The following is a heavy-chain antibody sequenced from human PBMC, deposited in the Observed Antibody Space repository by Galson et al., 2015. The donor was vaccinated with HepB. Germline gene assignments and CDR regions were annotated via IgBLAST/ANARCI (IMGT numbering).Heavy chain of an antibody. V-gene: IGHV1-69*04. J-gene: IGHJ5*02. D-gene: IGHD3-10*01. CDR2: IIPILGIA. CDR3: ARDWDGWYGSGRDWFDP. Sequence: SVKVSCKASGGTFSSYTISWVRQAPGQGLEWMGRIIPILGIANYAQKFQGRVTITADKSTSTAYMELSSLRSEDTAVYYCARDWDGWYGSGRDWFDPWGQGTLVTVSS. CDR1: GGTFSSYT.